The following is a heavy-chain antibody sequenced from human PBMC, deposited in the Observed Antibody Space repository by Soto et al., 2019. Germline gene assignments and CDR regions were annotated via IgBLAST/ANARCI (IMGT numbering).Heavy chain of an antibody. CDR2: ISSRGDST. Sequence: EVQLLESGGDLVQPGGSLRLSCAASGFTFTNYAMTWVRLAPGRRLEWVSTISSRGDSTYYADSVKGRLTISRDNSKNTLFLQMNSVRAEDTAIYYCAKDGLVRGSHFDSWGQGTLVTVSS. J-gene: IGHJ4*02. CDR3: AKDGLVRGSHFDS. CDR1: GFTFTNYA. V-gene: IGHV3-23*01. D-gene: IGHD6-19*01.